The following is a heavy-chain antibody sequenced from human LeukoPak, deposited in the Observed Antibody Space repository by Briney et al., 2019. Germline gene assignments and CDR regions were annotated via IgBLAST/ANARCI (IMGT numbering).Heavy chain of an antibody. CDR3: ARGILTGYYLNTLHYFDY. J-gene: IGHJ4*02. D-gene: IGHD3-9*01. CDR2: IIPIFGTA. Sequence: GASVKVSCKASGGTFSSYAISWVRQAPGQGLEWMGGIIPIFGTANYAQKFQSRVTITADESTSTAYMELSSLRSEDTAVYYCARGILTGYYLNTLHYFDYWGQGTLVTVSS. V-gene: IGHV1-69*13. CDR1: GGTFSSYA.